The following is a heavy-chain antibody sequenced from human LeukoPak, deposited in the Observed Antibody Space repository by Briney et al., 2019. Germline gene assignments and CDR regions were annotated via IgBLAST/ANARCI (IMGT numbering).Heavy chain of an antibody. CDR3: AREGVAQLDY. D-gene: IGHD3-3*01. CDR1: GFTFSSYA. J-gene: IGHJ4*02. V-gene: IGHV3-30-3*01. Sequence: PGRSLRLSCAASGFTFSSYAMHWVRQAPGKGLEWVAVISYDGSNKYYADSVKGRFTISRDNSKNTLYLQMNSLRAEDTAVYYCAREGVAQLDYWGQGTLVTVSP. CDR2: ISYDGSNK.